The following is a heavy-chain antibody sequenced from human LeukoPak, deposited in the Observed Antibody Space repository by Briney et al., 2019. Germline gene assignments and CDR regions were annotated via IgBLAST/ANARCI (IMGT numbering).Heavy chain of an antibody. CDR3: AKQLGYCSDGSCYFPY. CDR1: GGTFSSYA. V-gene: IGHV1-69*13. D-gene: IGHD2-15*01. Sequence: ASVKVSCKASGGTFSSYAISWVRQAPGQGLEWMGGIIPIFGTANYAQKFQGRVTITADESTSTAYMELSSLRAEDTAVYYCAKQLGYCSDGSCYFPYWGQGTLVTVSS. J-gene: IGHJ4*02. CDR2: IIPIFGTA.